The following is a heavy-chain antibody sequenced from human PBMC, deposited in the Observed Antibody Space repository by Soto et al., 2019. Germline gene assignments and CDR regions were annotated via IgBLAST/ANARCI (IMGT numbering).Heavy chain of an antibody. CDR3: ARAKVVRGKDAFDI. J-gene: IGHJ3*02. Sequence: ASVKVSCKASGYTFTSYGISWVRQAPGQGLEWMGWISAYNGNTDYAQKLQGRVTMTTDTSTSTAYMELRSLRSDDTAVYYCARAKVVRGKDAFDIWGQGTMVTVSS. CDR2: ISAYNGNT. CDR1: GYTFTSYG. D-gene: IGHD3-10*01. V-gene: IGHV1-18*01.